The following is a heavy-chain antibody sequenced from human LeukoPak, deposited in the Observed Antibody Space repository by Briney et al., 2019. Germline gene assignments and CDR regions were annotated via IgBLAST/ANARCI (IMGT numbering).Heavy chain of an antibody. V-gene: IGHV4-59*02. Sequence: PSETLSLTCTVSGGSVSRYYWNWIRQPPGKGLEWIGYIYYSGNTNYDPSLKSRVTISVDTSKNQFSLKLSSVTAADTAIYYCARGLVRGSYLFDYWGQGTLVTVSS. CDR2: IYYSGNT. D-gene: IGHD1-26*01. CDR3: ARGLVRGSYLFDY. J-gene: IGHJ4*02. CDR1: GGSVSRYY.